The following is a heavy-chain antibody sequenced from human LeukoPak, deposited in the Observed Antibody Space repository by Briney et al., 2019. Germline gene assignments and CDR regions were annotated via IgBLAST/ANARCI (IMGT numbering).Heavy chain of an antibody. V-gene: IGHV4-59*12. J-gene: IGHJ3*02. CDR3: ARAPILTGYSTDAFDI. CDR2: IYYSGST. Sequence: PSETLSLTCTVSGGSISSYYWSWIRQPPGKGLEWIGNIYYSGSTNYNPSLKSRVTMSVDTSKNQFSLKLSSVTAADTAVYYCARAPILTGYSTDAFDIWGQGTMVTVSS. D-gene: IGHD3-9*01. CDR1: GGSISSYY.